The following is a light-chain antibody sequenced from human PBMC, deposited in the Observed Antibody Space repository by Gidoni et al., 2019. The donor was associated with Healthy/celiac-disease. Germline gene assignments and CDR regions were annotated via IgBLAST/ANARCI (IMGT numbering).Light chain of an antibody. V-gene: IGKV3-11*01. CDR2: DAS. Sequence: EIVLTQSPATLSLSPGERATLPCRASQSVSSYLAWYQQKPGQAPRLLIYDASNRATGIPARFSGSGSGTDFTLTISSREPEDFAVYYGQQRSNWPPEITFGGGTKVEIK. CDR1: QSVSSY. J-gene: IGKJ4*01. CDR3: QQRSNWPPEIT.